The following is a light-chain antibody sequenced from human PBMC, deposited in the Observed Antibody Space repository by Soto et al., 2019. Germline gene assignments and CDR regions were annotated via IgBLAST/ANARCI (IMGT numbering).Light chain of an antibody. CDR2: GTS. Sequence: EIILTQSPDTLSLSPGERATLSCRASQSVSSSYLAWYQQKPGQAPRLLIYGTSSRATGIPDRFSGSGSGTDFTLTVSRLEPEDFALYYCQQYGSSPLTFGGGTKVDIK. CDR1: QSVSSSY. CDR3: QQYGSSPLT. J-gene: IGKJ4*01. V-gene: IGKV3-20*01.